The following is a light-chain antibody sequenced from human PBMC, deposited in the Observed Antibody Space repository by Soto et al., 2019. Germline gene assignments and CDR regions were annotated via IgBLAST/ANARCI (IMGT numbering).Light chain of an antibody. CDR3: QKRSNWPPALT. CDR1: QSVSSY. Sequence: ELVLTQSPATLSLSPGERATLSCRASQSVSSYLAWYQQKPGQAPRLLIYDASNRATGIPARFSGSGSGTGFTLTISSLEPEDFAVYYCQKRSNWPPALTFGGGTKVEIK. J-gene: IGKJ4*01. CDR2: DAS. V-gene: IGKV3-11*01.